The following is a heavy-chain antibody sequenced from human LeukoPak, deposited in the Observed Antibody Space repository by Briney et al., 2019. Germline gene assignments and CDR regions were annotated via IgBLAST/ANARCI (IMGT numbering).Heavy chain of an antibody. CDR1: GCSISSGYY. CDR2: IYHSGST. J-gene: IGHJ4*02. V-gene: IGHV4-38-2*01. D-gene: IGHD6-19*01. Sequence: SETLSLTCAVSGCSISSGYYWGWIRQPPGKGLEWIGSIYHSGSTYYNPSLKSRVTISVDTSKNQFSLKLSSVTAADTAVYYCARHERWEKVAGLFDYWGQGTLVTVSS. CDR3: ARHERWEKVAGLFDY.